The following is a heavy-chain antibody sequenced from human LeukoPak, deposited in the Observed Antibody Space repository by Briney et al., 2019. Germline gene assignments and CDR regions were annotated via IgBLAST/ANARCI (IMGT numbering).Heavy chain of an antibody. J-gene: IGHJ4*02. CDR2: INHSGST. Sequence: SETLSLTCAVYGGSFSGYYWSWIRQPPGKGLEWIGEINHSGSTNYNPPLKSRVTISVDTSKNQFSLKLSSVTAADTAVYYCARRNPRYDSSGYYENFDYWGQGTLVTVSS. CDR1: GGSFSGYY. V-gene: IGHV4-34*01. CDR3: ARRNPRYDSSGYYENFDY. D-gene: IGHD3-22*01.